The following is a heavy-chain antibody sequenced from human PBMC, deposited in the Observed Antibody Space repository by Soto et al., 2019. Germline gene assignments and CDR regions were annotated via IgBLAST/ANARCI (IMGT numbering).Heavy chain of an antibody. CDR3: ARGRYCLTGRCFPNWFDS. V-gene: IGHV4-30-4*01. CDR1: GDSISTVDYF. CDR2: IYKSTTT. D-gene: IGHD2-15*01. J-gene: IGHJ5*01. Sequence: KPSETLSLTCSVSGDSISTVDYFWAWIRQPPGQALEYIGYIYKSTTTYYNPSFESRVAISLDTSKSQFSLTVTSVIAADTAVYFCARGRYCLTGRCFPNWFDSWGQGTLVTVSS.